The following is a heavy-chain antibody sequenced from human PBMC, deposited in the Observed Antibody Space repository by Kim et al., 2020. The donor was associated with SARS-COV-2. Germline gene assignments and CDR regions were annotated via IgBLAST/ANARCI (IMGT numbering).Heavy chain of an antibody. J-gene: IGHJ6*02. V-gene: IGHV3-23*01. CDR1: GFTFSSYA. CDR3: AKEESGYDWAHYYYYYYGMDV. D-gene: IGHD5-12*01. CDR2: ISGSGGST. Sequence: GGSLRLSCAASGFTFSSYAMSWVRQAPGKGLEWVSAISGSGGSTYYADSVKGRFTISRDNSKNTLYLQMNSLRAEDTAVYYCAKEESGYDWAHYYYYYYGMDVWGQGTTVTVSS.